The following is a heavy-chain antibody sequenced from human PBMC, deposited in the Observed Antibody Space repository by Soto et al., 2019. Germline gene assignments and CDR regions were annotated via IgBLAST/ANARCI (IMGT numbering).Heavy chain of an antibody. V-gene: IGHV3-9*01. D-gene: IGHD2-8*01. J-gene: IGHJ6*02. CDR3: AKVESEVLMPSYGMDV. CDR2: ISWNSGSI. CDR1: GFTFDDYA. Sequence: GGSLRLSCAASGFTFDDYAMHWVRQAPGRGLEWVSGISWNSGSIGYADSAKGRFTISRDNAKNSLYLQMNSLRAEDTALYYCAKVESEVLMPSYGMDVWGQGTTVTVSS.